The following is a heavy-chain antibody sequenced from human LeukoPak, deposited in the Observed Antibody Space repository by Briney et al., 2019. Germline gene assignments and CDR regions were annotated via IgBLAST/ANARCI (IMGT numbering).Heavy chain of an antibody. CDR1: GFTFSTYI. CDR2: ISTTGTI. V-gene: IGHV3-69-1*01. D-gene: IGHD5-12*01. Sequence: GGSLRLSCAAPGFTFSTYIMNWVRQAPGKGLEWVSYISTTGTIYYADSVEGRFTISRDNAKNSLYLQMNSLRAEDTGVYYCARAGSHRNSGYDYWGQGTLVTVSS. J-gene: IGHJ4*02. CDR3: ARAGSHRNSGYDY.